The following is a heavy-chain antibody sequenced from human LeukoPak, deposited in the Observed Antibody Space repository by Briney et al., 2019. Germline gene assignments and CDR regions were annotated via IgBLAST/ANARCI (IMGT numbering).Heavy chain of an antibody. J-gene: IGHJ4*02. Sequence: GRPLRLSCAASGFTFSSNAMSWVRQAPGKGLEWVSAISGSGGSTYYADSVKGRFTISRDNSKNTLYLQRNSLRAEDTAVYYCAKNHFDILTGHDYWGQGTLVTVSS. CDR3: AKNHFDILTGHDY. V-gene: IGHV3-23*01. CDR1: GFTFSSNA. CDR2: ISGSGGST. D-gene: IGHD3-9*01.